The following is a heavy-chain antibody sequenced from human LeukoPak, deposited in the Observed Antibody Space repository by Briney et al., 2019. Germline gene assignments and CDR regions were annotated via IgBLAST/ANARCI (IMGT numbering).Heavy chain of an antibody. J-gene: IGHJ6*03. CDR3: ARVPSLGGFGPDYYYYYMDV. CDR2: INTDGSST. Sequence: GGSLRLSCAASGFTFSSYWMHWVRQAPGKGLVWVSRINTDGSSTSYADSVKGRFTISRDNAKNSLYLQMSSLRAEDTAVFYCARVPSLGGFGPDYYYYYMDVWGKGTTVTVSS. CDR1: GFTFSSYW. V-gene: IGHV3-74*01. D-gene: IGHD3-10*01.